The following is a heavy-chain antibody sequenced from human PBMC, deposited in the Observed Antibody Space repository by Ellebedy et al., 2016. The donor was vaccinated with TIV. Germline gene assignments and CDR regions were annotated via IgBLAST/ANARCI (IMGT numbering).Heavy chain of an antibody. D-gene: IGHD3-22*01. Sequence: GESLKISCETSGFSFSSYWMSWVRQTPEKRLEWVSAISGNGGSTYSPDSVRGRFTISRDNAKNSVYLRMNTLRVEDTAVYHCVRDGAYGDYSPGYYGMDVWGQGTTVTVSS. CDR1: GFSFSSYW. CDR3: VRDGAYGDYSPGYYGMDV. V-gene: IGHV3-23*01. CDR2: ISGNGGST. J-gene: IGHJ6*02.